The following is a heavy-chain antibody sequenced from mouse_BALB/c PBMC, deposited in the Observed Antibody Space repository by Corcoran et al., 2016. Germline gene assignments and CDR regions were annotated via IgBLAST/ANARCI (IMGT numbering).Heavy chain of an antibody. CDR1: GYSFTGYY. D-gene: IGHD2-1*01. Sequence: EVQLQQSGPELVKPGAAVKISCKASGYSFTGYYMHWVKQSHVKSLEWIGRINPYNGATSYNQNFKDKASLTVDKSSSTAYMELHSLTSEDSAVYYCARSLYGKGAMDYWGQGTSVTVSS. CDR2: INPYNGAT. CDR3: ARSLYGKGAMDY. V-gene: IGHV1-26*01. J-gene: IGHJ4*01.